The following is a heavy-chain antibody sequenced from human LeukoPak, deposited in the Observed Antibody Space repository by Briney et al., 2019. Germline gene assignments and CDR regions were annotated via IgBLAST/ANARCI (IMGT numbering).Heavy chain of an antibody. CDR3: ARGYCSGGSCYFNYFDY. V-gene: IGHV3-21*01. J-gene: IGHJ4*02. Sequence: GGSLRLSCAASGFTFSSYSMNWVRQAPGKGLEWVSSISSSSSCIYYADSVKGRFTISRDNAKNSLYLQMNSLRAEDTAVYYCARGYCSGGSCYFNYFDYWGQGTLVTVSS. CDR2: ISSSSSCI. D-gene: IGHD2-15*01. CDR1: GFTFSSYS.